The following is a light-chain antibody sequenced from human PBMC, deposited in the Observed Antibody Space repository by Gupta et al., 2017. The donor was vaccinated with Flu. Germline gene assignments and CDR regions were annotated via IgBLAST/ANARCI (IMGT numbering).Light chain of an antibody. J-gene: IGLJ1*01. CDR1: SSDVGTSNR. CDR2: EVS. V-gene: IGLV2-18*02. Sequence: SCTGTSSDVGTSNRVSWYQQSPGTAPKLMIYEVSNRPSGVPDRFSGSKSGNTASLTISGLQGEDEDDYYCSSYTISYTFVFGTGTKVTVL. CDR3: SSYTISYTFV.